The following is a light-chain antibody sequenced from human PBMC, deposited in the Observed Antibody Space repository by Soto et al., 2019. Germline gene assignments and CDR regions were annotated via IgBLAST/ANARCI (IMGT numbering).Light chain of an antibody. Sequence: QSALTQPASVSGSPGQSITISCTGTSSDIGDYKYVSWYQQHPGKAPKVMIYEVSNRPSGVSNRFSGSKSGNTASLTISGLQAEDEADYYCSSYRSSSPHSAYVFGSGTKVTVL. CDR3: SSYRSSSPHSAYV. J-gene: IGLJ1*01. CDR2: EVS. V-gene: IGLV2-14*01. CDR1: SSDIGDYKY.